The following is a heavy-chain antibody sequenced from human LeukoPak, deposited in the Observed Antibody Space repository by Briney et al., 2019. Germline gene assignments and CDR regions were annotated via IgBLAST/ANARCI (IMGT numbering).Heavy chain of an antibody. V-gene: IGHV4-34*01. D-gene: IGHD2-2*01. J-gene: IGHJ4*02. CDR3: ARVPGRPADVFDH. CDR1: GGSLSGYS. CDR2: INHSGST. Sequence: PSETLSLTCAVYGGSLSGYSWSWIRQPPGKGLEWIGEINHSGSTNYNPSLKSRVTISAHTSKNQFSLKLSAVTAADTAFYYCARVPGRPADVFDHWGQGTLVTVSS.